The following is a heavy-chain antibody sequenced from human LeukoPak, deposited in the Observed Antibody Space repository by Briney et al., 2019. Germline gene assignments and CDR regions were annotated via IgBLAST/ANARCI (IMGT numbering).Heavy chain of an antibody. Sequence: PSETLSLTCTVSGGSISSYYWSWIRQPPGKGLEWIGYIYYSGSTNYNPSLKSRVTISVDTSKNQFSLKLTSVTAADTAVYYCARENLEVVPAHWFDPWGQGTLVTVSS. CDR2: IYYSGST. CDR1: GGSISSYY. CDR3: ARENLEVVPAHWFDP. D-gene: IGHD2-2*01. V-gene: IGHV4-59*12. J-gene: IGHJ5*02.